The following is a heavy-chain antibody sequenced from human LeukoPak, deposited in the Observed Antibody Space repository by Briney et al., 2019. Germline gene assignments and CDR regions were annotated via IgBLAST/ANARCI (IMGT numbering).Heavy chain of an antibody. V-gene: IGHV3-33*01. J-gene: IGHJ6*02. CDR2: IWSDGSSK. Sequence: GGSLRLSCAASGFTFSSYGMHWVRQAPGKGLEWVAVIWSDGSSKHYADSVKGRFTISRDNSKNTLYLHMNSLRAEDTALYYCARGQPPSYYDMDVWGQGTTVTVSS. CDR3: ARGQPPSYYDMDV. D-gene: IGHD6-13*01. CDR1: GFTFSSYG.